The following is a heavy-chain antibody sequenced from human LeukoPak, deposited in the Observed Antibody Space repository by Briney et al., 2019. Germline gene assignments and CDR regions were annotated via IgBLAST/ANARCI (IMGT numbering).Heavy chain of an antibody. CDR1: GGSFSGYY. V-gene: IGHV4-34*01. CDR2: INHSGST. Sequence: SETLSLTCAVYGGSFSGYYWSWIRQPPGKGLEWIGEINHSGSTNYNPSLKSRVTISVDTSKNQFSLKLNSVTPEDTAVYYCARWSDDYVWGSYRYDGYYFDYWGQGTLVTVSS. CDR3: ARWSDDYVWGSYRYDGYYFDY. J-gene: IGHJ4*02. D-gene: IGHD3-16*02.